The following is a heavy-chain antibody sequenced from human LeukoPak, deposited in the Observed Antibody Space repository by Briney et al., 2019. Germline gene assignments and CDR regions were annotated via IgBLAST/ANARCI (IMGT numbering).Heavy chain of an antibody. D-gene: IGHD3-10*01. CDR1: GFTFSSYA. V-gene: IGHV3-23*01. CDR2: ISGSGGST. Sequence: PGGSLRLSCAASGFTFSSYAMSWVRQAPGKGLEWVSAISGSGGSTYYADSVKGRFTISRDNSKNTLYLQMNSLRAEDMAVYYCAKMGDGSGTYPPSYYFDYWGQGTLVTVSS. CDR3: AKMGDGSGTYPPSYYFDY. J-gene: IGHJ4*02.